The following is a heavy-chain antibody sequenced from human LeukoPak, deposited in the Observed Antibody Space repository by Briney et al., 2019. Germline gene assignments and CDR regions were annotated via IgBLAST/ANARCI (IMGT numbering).Heavy chain of an antibody. CDR2: IYYSGNT. CDR3: ARGRWHPVGALGAFDI. Sequence: NASETLSLTCTVSGGSISSSSYYWGWIRQPPGKGLEWIGSIYYSGNTYYNPSLKSRVTISVDTSKNQFSLKLSSVTAADTAVYYCARGRWHPVGALGAFDIWGQGTMVTVSS. V-gene: IGHV4-39*01. CDR1: GGSISSSSYY. D-gene: IGHD1-26*01. J-gene: IGHJ3*02.